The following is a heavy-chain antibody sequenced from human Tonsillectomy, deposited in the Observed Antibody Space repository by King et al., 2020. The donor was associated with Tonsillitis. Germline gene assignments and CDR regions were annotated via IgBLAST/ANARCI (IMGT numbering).Heavy chain of an antibody. J-gene: IGHJ3*02. Sequence: QVQLVESGGGVVQPGVSLKLSCAASGFIFSSYGMHWVRQAPGKGLEWVAFIPYDGSKTYYGDSVKGRFTISRDNSKKTLSLQMNSLRTEDTAVYYCAKDYYLMYGGIDTFDMWGQGTMVTVSS. CDR3: AKDYYLMYGGIDTFDM. V-gene: IGHV3-30*02. D-gene: IGHD4-23*01. CDR2: IPYDGSKT. CDR1: GFIFSSYG.